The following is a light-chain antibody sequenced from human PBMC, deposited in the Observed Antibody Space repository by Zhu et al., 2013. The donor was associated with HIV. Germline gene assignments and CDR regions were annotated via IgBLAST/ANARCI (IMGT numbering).Light chain of an antibody. CDR2: DDN. Sequence: SYELTQPPSVSVAPGKTARLTCGGNNIGSRSVHWYQQKPGQAPVLVVYDDNDRPSGIPERFSGSNSGNTATLTIGGVEAGDEADYYCQVWDTYSDHYVFGTGTQVTVL. V-gene: IGLV3-21*03. CDR1: NIGSRS. J-gene: IGLJ1*01. CDR3: QVWDTYSDHYV.